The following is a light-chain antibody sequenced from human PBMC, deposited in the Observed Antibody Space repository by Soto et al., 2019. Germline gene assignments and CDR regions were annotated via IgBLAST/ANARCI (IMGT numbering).Light chain of an antibody. CDR2: LEGSGSY. CDR1: SGHSSYI. Sequence: QPVLTQSSSASASLGSSVKLTCTLSSGHSSYIIAWHQQQPGKAPRYLMKLEGSGSYNKGSGVPDRFSGSSSGADRYLTISHLQSEDEADYYCETWDSTSGVFGGGTKLTVL. CDR3: ETWDSTSGV. J-gene: IGLJ2*01. V-gene: IGLV4-60*03.